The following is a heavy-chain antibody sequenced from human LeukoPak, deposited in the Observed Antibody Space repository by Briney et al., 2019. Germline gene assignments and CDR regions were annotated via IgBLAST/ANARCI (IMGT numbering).Heavy chain of an antibody. V-gene: IGHV3-23*01. J-gene: IGHJ4*02. Sequence: GGSLRLSCAASGFTFSSYAMSWVRQAPRKGLEWVSGFDPYGGTFYADSVKGRFTVSRDDSRNMFYLQMNNLRVEDTALYYCAKDFPRTAGSAVLFDSWGQGTLVTVAS. CDR2: FDPYGGT. D-gene: IGHD1-14*01. CDR3: AKDFPRTAGSAVLFDS. CDR1: GFTFSSYA.